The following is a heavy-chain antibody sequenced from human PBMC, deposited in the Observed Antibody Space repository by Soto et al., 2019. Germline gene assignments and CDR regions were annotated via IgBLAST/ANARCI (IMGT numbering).Heavy chain of an antibody. CDR3: ARPYCSSTSCLFDY. Sequence: PGGSLRLSCAASGFTFSSYAMHWVREAPGKGVEWVAVISYDGSNKYYADSVKGRFTISRDNSKNTLYLQMNSLRAEDTAVYYCARPYCSSTSCLFDYWGQGTLVTVSS. D-gene: IGHD2-2*01. V-gene: IGHV3-30-3*01. CDR1: GFTFSSYA. CDR2: ISYDGSNK. J-gene: IGHJ4*02.